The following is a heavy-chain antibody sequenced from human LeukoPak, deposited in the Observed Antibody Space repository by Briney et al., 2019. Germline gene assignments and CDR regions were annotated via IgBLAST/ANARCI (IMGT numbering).Heavy chain of an antibody. V-gene: IGHV3-23*01. CDR2: ISGSGANT. D-gene: IGHD6-13*01. Sequence: GGSLRLSCAASGFSFISYGMHWVRQAPGKGLEWVSTISGSGANTYYADSVRGRFTISRDNSKNTLYLQMNSLRAEDTAVYYCASVMAAAGQFDYWGQGTLVTVSS. CDR1: GFSFISYG. CDR3: ASVMAAAGQFDY. J-gene: IGHJ4*02.